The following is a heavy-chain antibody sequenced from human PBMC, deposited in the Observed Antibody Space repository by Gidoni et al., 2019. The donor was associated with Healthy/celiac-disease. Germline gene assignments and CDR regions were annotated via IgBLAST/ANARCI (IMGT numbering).Heavy chain of an antibody. CDR2: ISGSGGST. CDR3: AKGGAEFKHVDTAMAIPHYFDY. V-gene: IGHV3-23*01. Sequence: VSAISGSGGSTYYADSVKGRFTISRDNSKNTLYLQMNSLRAEDTAVYYCAKGGAEFKHVDTAMAIPHYFDYWGQGTLVTVSS. J-gene: IGHJ4*02. D-gene: IGHD5-18*01.